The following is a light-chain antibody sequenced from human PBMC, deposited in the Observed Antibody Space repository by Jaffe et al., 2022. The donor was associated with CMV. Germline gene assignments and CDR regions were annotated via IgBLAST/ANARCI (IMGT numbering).Light chain of an antibody. Sequence: DIQMTQSPSSLSASVGDRVTITCRASQSIGKWLAWYQQKPGKAPNLLIYEASTLDGGVPSRFSGSGSGTEFSFTISSLQPDDFATYVCQQYNSYSPTFGQGTKVEIK. V-gene: IGKV1-5*03. CDR2: EAS. CDR1: QSIGKW. CDR3: QQYNSYSPT. J-gene: IGKJ1*01.